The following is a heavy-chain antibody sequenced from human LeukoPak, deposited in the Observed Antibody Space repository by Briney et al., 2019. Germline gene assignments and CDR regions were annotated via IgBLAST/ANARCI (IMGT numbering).Heavy chain of an antibody. V-gene: IGHV4-34*01. CDR3: ARASGYPKVVISPLDY. CDR1: GGSFSGYY. Sequence: SETLSLTCAVYGGSFSGYYWSWIRQSPGKGLEWIGEINHSGSTNYNPSLKSRVTISVDTSKNQFSLKLSSVTAADTAVYYCARASGYPKVVISPLDYWGQGTLVTVSS. J-gene: IGHJ4*02. D-gene: IGHD3-22*01. CDR2: INHSGST.